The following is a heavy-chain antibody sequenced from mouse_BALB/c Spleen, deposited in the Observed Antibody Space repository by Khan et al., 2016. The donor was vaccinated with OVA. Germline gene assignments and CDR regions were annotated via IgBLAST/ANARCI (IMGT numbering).Heavy chain of an antibody. CDR2: ISSDGDYT. Sequence: EVELVESGGGLVKPGGSLKLSCAASGFTFSTYAMSWVRQTPEKRLEWVATISSDGDYTYYPDNVTGRFTISSDNAKNTLYLQMSSLRSEDTAMYYCARSAYGNFAYWGRGSVVTVSA. V-gene: IGHV5-9-3*01. CDR3: ARSAYGNFAY. CDR1: GFTFSTYA. J-gene: IGHJ3*01. D-gene: IGHD2-1*01.